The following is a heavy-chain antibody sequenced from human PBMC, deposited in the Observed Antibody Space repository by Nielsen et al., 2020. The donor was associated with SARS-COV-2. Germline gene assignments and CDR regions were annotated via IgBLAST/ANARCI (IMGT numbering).Heavy chain of an antibody. V-gene: IGHV4-4*07. Sequence: SETLSLTCTVSGDYIGRYFWVWIRQPAGKRLEWIGRISSSGGISYNPSLESRVTISLDASKNQFSLRLTSVTAADTAVYYCAKWEHNWFDPWGQGILVTVSS. CDR1: GDYIGRYF. D-gene: IGHD1-26*01. CDR2: ISSSGGI. CDR3: AKWEHNWFDP. J-gene: IGHJ5*02.